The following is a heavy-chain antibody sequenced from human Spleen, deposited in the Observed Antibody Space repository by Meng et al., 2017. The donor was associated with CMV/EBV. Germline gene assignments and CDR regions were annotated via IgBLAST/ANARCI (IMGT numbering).Heavy chain of an antibody. J-gene: IGHJ4*02. V-gene: IGHV3-23*01. CDR3: AKDPTPFLEWLANFDY. CDR2: IGGSGSST. D-gene: IGHD6-19*01. CDR1: GFPFNSYA. Sequence: GFPFNSYAMSWVRQAPGKGLEWVSAIGGSGSSTYYTDSVKGRFTISRDNSKNTMYLQMNSLRAEDTAVYYCAKDPTPFLEWLANFDYWGQGTLVTVSS.